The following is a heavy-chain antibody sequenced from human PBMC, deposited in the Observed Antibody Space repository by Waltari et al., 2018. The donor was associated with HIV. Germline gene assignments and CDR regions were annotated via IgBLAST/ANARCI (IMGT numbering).Heavy chain of an antibody. CDR2: IIPMVGTR. Sequence: QVHHLRSGAEVKKPGSSVKVSCTASCAPFSIYAIYWVRKAPGQGLEWQGGIIPMVGTRDYAQKWQGRLTIAADESTGTAYMDLSSLRSEDTAMYYCAGSKRWEISPYYDYWGQGTVVTVSS. D-gene: IGHD3-16*02. CDR1: CAPFSIYA. J-gene: IGHJ4*02. CDR3: AGSKRWEISPYYDY. V-gene: IGHV1-69*01.